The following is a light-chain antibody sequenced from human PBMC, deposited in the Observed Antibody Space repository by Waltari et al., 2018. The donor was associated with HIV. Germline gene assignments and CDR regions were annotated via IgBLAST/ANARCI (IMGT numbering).Light chain of an antibody. V-gene: IGLV6-57*01. J-gene: IGLJ2*01. CDR1: SGSIASNY. CDR3: QSYDNDNPVL. CDR2: KDD. Sequence: NFMLTQPHSVSESPGKTVTISCTRSSGSIASNYVQWYQHRPGSSPTTVIYKDDQRPSGVPDLFSGSIDSSSNSASLTISGLRPEDEADYYCQSYDNDNPVLFGGGTKLTVL.